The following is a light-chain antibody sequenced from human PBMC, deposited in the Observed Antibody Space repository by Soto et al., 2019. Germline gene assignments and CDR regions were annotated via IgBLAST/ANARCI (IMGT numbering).Light chain of an antibody. V-gene: IGKV3-20*01. Sequence: EIVMTRSPATLSVSPVERATLSCRASQSVSSSYLAWYQQKPGQAPRLLIYGASSRATGIPDRFSGSGSGTDFTLTISRLEPEDFAVYYCQQYGSSPRTFGQGTKVDIK. CDR2: GAS. CDR3: QQYGSSPRT. CDR1: QSVSSSY. J-gene: IGKJ1*01.